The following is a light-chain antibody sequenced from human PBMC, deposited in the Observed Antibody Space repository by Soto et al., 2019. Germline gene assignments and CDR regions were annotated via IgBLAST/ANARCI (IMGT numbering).Light chain of an antibody. J-gene: IGKJ1*01. CDR1: QSVSWY. CDR3: QHYAGSSWT. Sequence: EVVLTQSPGTLSLSPGERATLSCRASQSVSWYLAWYQHKPGQAPRVLIYSASTRATGIPDRFSGSESGTDFTLTISRLEPEDFAVYYCQHYAGSSWTFGQGTKVEIK. CDR2: SAS. V-gene: IGKV3-20*01.